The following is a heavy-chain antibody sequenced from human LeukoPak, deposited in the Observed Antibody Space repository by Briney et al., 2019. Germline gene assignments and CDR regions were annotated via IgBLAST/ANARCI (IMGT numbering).Heavy chain of an antibody. J-gene: IGHJ4*02. CDR3: ARDRRKYSGSFQGVYFDY. CDR1: GFTVSSNY. D-gene: IGHD1-26*01. V-gene: IGHV3-53*01. Sequence: GGSLRLSCAASGFTVSSNYMSWVRQAPGKGLEWVSVMYTGGSTYYAESVKGRFTISRDNSKNTLYLQMNSLRAEDTAVYYCARDRRKYSGSFQGVYFDYWGQGTLVTVSS. CDR2: MYTGGST.